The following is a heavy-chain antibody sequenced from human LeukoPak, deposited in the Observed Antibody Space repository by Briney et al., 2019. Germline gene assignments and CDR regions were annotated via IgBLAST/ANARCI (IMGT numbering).Heavy chain of an antibody. V-gene: IGHV4-61*05. CDR2: IYYSGST. Sequence: SETLSLTCTVSGGSISSSSYYWGWIRQPPGKGLEWIGYIYYSGSTNYNPSLKSRVTISVDTSKNQFSLKLSSVTAADTAVYYCARGDDGYGPYFDYWGQGTLVTVPS. CDR3: ARGDDGYGPYFDY. D-gene: IGHD5-18*01. J-gene: IGHJ4*02. CDR1: GGSISSSSYY.